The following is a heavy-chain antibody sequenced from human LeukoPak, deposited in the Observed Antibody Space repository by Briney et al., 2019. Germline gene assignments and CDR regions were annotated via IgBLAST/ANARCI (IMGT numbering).Heavy chain of an antibody. V-gene: IGHV4-39*07. D-gene: IGHD5-12*01. CDR2: IYYSGST. J-gene: IGHJ4*02. CDR1: GGSISSSSYY. CDR3: ARGSGYDSDY. Sequence: SETLSLTCTVSGGSISSSSYYWGWIRQPPGKGLEWIGSIYYSGSTYYNPSLKSRVTISVDTSKNQFSLKLSSVTAADTAVYYCARGSGYDSDYWGQGTLVTVSS.